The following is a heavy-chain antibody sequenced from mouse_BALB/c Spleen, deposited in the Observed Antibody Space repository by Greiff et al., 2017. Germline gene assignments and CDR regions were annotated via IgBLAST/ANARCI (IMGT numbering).Heavy chain of an antibody. V-gene: IGHV1-4*02. J-gene: IGHJ4*01. CDR3: ARGDGNYAMDY. CDR1: GYTFTSYT. D-gene: IGHD2-1*01. CDR2: INPSSGYT. Sequence: VKLQESAAELARPGASVKMSCKASGYTFTSYTMHWVKQRPGQGLEWIGYINPSSGYTEYNQKFKDKTTLTADKSSSTAYMQLSSLTSEDSAVYYCARGDGNYAMDYWGQGTSVTVSS.